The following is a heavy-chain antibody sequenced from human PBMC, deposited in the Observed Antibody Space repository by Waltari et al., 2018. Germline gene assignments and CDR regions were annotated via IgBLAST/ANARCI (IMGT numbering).Heavy chain of an antibody. CDR3: ARRGIAAAGFAFDF. J-gene: IGHJ3*01. CDR1: GGSISSNS. CDR2: IFGGSGST. D-gene: IGHD6-13*01. V-gene: IGHV4-59*12. Sequence: QVQLQESGPGLVKPSETLSLTCGVSGGSISSNSWSWIRQSPGKGRGWIGYIFGGSGSTNYHPALKCRVTISTDTSKNQFSLKLSSVTAADTAVYYCARRGIAAAGFAFDFWGQGLRVNVSS.